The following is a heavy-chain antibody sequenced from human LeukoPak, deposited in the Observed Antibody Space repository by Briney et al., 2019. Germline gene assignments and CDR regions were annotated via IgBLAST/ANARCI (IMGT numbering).Heavy chain of an antibody. Sequence: SVKVSCKASGGTFSSYAISWVRQAPGQGLEWMGGVIPIFGTANYAQKFQGRVTITADESTSTAYMELSSLRSEDTAVYYCARMYSRDAYYYYGMDVWGQGTTVTVSS. CDR3: ARMYSRDAYYYYGMDV. CDR1: GGTFSSYA. CDR2: VIPIFGTA. D-gene: IGHD1-26*01. J-gene: IGHJ6*02. V-gene: IGHV1-69*01.